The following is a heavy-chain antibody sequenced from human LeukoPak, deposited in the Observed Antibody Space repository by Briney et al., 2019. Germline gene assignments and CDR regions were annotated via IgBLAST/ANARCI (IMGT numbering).Heavy chain of an antibody. Sequence: GGSLRLPCAASGFTFSSYAMHWVRQAPGKGLEWVAVISYDGSNKYYADSVKGRFTISRDNSKNTLYLQMNSLRAEDTAVYYCARDRVRGANNWFDPWGQGTLVTVSS. CDR3: ARDRVRGANNWFDP. D-gene: IGHD3-10*01. J-gene: IGHJ5*02. CDR2: ISYDGSNK. V-gene: IGHV3-30*01. CDR1: GFTFSSYA.